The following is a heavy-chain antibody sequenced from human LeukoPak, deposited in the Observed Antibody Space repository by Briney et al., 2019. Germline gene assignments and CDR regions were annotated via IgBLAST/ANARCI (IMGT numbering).Heavy chain of an antibody. Sequence: PSETLSLTCTVSGVSITSETYYWTWIRQPAGKGLEWIGRMYSTGRVNYNPSLKSRVTMLLDTAKNHISLKLTSVTAADTAIYFCARASETAMVTLWGQGTRVTVSS. V-gene: IGHV4-61*02. CDR3: ARASETAMVTL. CDR1: GVSITSETYY. CDR2: MYSTGRV. J-gene: IGHJ4*02. D-gene: IGHD5-18*01.